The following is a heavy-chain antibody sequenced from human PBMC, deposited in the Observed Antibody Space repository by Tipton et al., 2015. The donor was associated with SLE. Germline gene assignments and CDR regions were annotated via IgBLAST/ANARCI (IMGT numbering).Heavy chain of an antibody. CDR1: GFTFRNYG. Sequence: SLRLSCAASGFTFRNYGMHWVRQAPGKGLEWVAVIWYDGSNKYYADSVKGRFTISRDNSNNTLYLQMNSLRAEDTAVYYCAKPGQLYNSPGDYFDYWGQGTLVTVSS. J-gene: IGHJ4*02. D-gene: IGHD6-13*01. CDR2: IWYDGSNK. V-gene: IGHV3-33*06. CDR3: AKPGQLYNSPGDYFDY.